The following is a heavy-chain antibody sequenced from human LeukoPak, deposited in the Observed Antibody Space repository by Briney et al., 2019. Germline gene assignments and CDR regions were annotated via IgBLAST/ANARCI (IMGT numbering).Heavy chain of an antibody. Sequence: PGRSLRLSCGASGFTFSSYGMHWVRQAPGKGLEWVAVIAFDGSRKYHADSVKGRFTISRDNSKNMLHLQMNNLTDEDTAVYYCAKDRFYCSGGSCSTLDYWGQGTLVTVSS. CDR3: AKDRFYCSGGSCSTLDY. CDR2: IAFDGSRK. V-gene: IGHV3-30*18. D-gene: IGHD2-15*01. CDR1: GFTFSSYG. J-gene: IGHJ4*02.